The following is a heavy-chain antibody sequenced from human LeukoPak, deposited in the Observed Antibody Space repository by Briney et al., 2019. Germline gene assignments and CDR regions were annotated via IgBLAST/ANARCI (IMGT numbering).Heavy chain of an antibody. J-gene: IGHJ4*02. CDR3: ARDRPYCSGGSCFHYFDY. CDR2: ISSSSSYI. V-gene: IGHV3-21*01. Sequence: GGSLRLSCAASGFTFSSYSMNWVRQAPGKGLERVSSISSSSSYIYYADSVKGRFTISRDNAKNSLYLQMNSLRAEDTAVYYCARDRPYCSGGSCFHYFDYWGQGTLVTVSS. CDR1: GFTFSSYS. D-gene: IGHD2-15*01.